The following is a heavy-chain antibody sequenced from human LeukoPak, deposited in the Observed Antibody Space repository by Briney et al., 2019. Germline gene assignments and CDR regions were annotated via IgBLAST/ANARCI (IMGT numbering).Heavy chain of an antibody. V-gene: IGHV3-48*02. CDR1: GFTFSTYS. D-gene: IGHD6-19*01. Sequence: PGGSLRLSCAASGFTFSTYSMNWVRQAPGKGLEWVSFISSSSSAIYYADSVKGRFTISRDDALNSLYLQMNSLRDGDTAVYYCATYSSGWYLVYWGQGTLVTVSS. CDR2: ISSSSSAI. CDR3: ATYSSGWYLVY. J-gene: IGHJ4*02.